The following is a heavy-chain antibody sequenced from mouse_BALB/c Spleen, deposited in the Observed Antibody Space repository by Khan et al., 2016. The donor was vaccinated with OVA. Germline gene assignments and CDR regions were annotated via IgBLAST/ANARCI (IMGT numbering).Heavy chain of an antibody. J-gene: IGHJ4*01. CDR2: IWSDGRT. V-gene: IGHV2-6-1*01. Sequence: QVQLKQSGPGLVAPSQSLSITCTISGFSLTNYGVHWVRQPPGKGLEWLVVIWSDGRTTYNSALKSRLTISKDNSKSQVFLKMNSLQTDDTAMYFCARQPCYHYNIMDYWGQGTSVTVSS. CDR1: GFSLTNYG. CDR3: ARQPCYHYNIMDY.